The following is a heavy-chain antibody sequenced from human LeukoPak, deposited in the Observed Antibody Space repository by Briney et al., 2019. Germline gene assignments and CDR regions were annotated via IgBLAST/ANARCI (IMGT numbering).Heavy chain of an antibody. J-gene: IGHJ6*02. CDR2: IYSGGST. D-gene: IGHD5-18*01. CDR3: ARGGKDTAMVTLYYYGMDV. Sequence: GGSLRLSCAASRFTVSSNYMSWVRQAPGKGLEWVSVIYSGGSTYYADSVKGRFTISRDNSKNTLYLQMNSLRAEDTAVYYCARGGKDTAMVTLYYYGMDVWGQGTTVTVSS. V-gene: IGHV3-53*01. CDR1: RFTVSSNY.